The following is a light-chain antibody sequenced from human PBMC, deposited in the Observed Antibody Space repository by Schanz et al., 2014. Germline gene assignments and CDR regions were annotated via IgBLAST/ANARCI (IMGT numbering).Light chain of an antibody. CDR2: AVS. Sequence: QSALTQPASVSGSPGQSITISCTGTSSDVGSYNYVSWYQQHPGKAPKLMISAVSDRPSGVSNRFSGSKSGSTASLTISGLQAEDEADYYCSSYTSSSTNVFGTGTKLTVL. J-gene: IGLJ1*01. V-gene: IGLV2-14*03. CDR3: SSYTSSSTNV. CDR1: SSDVGSYNY.